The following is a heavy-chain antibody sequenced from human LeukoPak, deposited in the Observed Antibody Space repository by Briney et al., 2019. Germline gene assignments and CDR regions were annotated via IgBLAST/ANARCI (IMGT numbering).Heavy chain of an antibody. CDR3: ARDWAYCGGDCYSDY. CDR2: ISAYNGNT. D-gene: IGHD2-21*01. J-gene: IGHJ4*02. V-gene: IGHV1-18*01. CDR1: GYTFTSYG. Sequence: GASVKVSCXASGYTFTSYGISWVRQAPGQGLEWMGWISAYNGNTNYAQKLQGRVTMTTDTSTSTAYMELRSLRSDDTAVYYCARDWAYCGGDCYSDYWGQGTLVTVSS.